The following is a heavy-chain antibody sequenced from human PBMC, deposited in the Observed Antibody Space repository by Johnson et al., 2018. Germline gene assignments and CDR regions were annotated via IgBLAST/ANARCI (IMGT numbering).Heavy chain of an antibody. Sequence: VQLRESGGGFVQHGGSLGLSCAASGFTFSASWMPWVRQGPGKGLAWVSRIRPDGSSSSYQGSGKGRVTISRDNAKNTLYLQMDRRRVEDTAVYFCARGLYGDYVGSEYLQHWGQGTLVTVSS. CDR2: IRPDGSSS. CDR3: ARGLYGDYVGSEYLQH. J-gene: IGHJ1*01. CDR1: GFTFSASW. D-gene: IGHD4-17*01. V-gene: IGHV3-74*01.